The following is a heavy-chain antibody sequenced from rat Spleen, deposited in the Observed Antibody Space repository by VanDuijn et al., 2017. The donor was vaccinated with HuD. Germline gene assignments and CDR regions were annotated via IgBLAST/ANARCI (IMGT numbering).Heavy chain of an antibody. CDR2: ISYDGGNT. D-gene: IGHD5-1*01. CDR3: ARPNWEGDWYFDF. J-gene: IGHJ2*01. Sequence: EVQLVESGGSLVQPGRSLKLSCTASGFPFSNYGMAWVRQAPTKGLEWVAAISYDGGNTYYRDSVKGRFTISRDNAKSTLYLQMDSLRSEDTATYYCARPNWEGDWYFDFWGQGVMVTVSS. CDR1: GFPFSNYG. V-gene: IGHV5-29*01.